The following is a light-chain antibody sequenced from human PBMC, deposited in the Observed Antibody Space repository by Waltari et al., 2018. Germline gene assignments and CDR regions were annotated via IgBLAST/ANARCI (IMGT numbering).Light chain of an antibody. CDR2: GTS. V-gene: IGKV3-20*01. CDR1: KSVASDY. CDR3: QKYTHSSWT. J-gene: IGKJ1*01. Sequence: ETVLTQPPGTLSVSPGARATILCRASKSVASDYLARYQQKPGQARRHPIHGTSIRAAGIPDRFSGSGSGTDFTLTISRLEPEDSAVYHCQKYTHSSWTFGQGTKVEIK.